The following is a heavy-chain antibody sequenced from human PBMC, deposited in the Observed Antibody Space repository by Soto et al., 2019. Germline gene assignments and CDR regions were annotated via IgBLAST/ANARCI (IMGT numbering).Heavy chain of an antibody. CDR2: IKEDGSEK. J-gene: IGHJ5*01. V-gene: IGHV3-7*01. CDR1: GFTFDSYW. D-gene: IGHD3-3*01. Sequence: GGSLRLSCGASGFTFDSYWMTWVRQAPGKGLEWVATIKEDGSEKPYVDSVKGRFTISRDNAKSSLFLQMNSLRVEDTAIYYCVRENFWFAFWGQGALVTVSS. CDR3: VRENFWFAF.